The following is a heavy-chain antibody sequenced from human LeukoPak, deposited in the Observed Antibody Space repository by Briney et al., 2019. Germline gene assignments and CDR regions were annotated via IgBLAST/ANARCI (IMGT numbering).Heavy chain of an antibody. D-gene: IGHD2-8*01. CDR1: GFTFSSYG. J-gene: IGHJ4*02. CDR3: AREGCTNGVCYDLDY. Sequence: GTSLRLSCAASGFTFSSYGMHWVRQAPGKGLEWVAVIWYDGSNKYYADSVKGRFTISRDNSKNTLYLQMNNLRAEDTAVYYCAREGCTNGVCYDLDYWGQGTLVTVSS. V-gene: IGHV3-33*01. CDR2: IWYDGSNK.